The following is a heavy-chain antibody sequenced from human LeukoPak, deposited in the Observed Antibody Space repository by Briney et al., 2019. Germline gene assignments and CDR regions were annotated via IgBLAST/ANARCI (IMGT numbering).Heavy chain of an antibody. CDR3: ARDLGVVPAAISYYYYYMDV. CDR2: INPNSGGT. CDR1: GYTFTSYG. D-gene: IGHD2-2*01. V-gene: IGHV1-2*02. Sequence: ASVKVSCKASGYTFTSYGISWVRQAPGQGLGWMGWINPNSGGTNYAQKFQGRVTMTRDTSISTAYMELSRLRSDDTAVYYCARDLGVVPAAISYYYYYMDVWGKGTTVTVSS. J-gene: IGHJ6*03.